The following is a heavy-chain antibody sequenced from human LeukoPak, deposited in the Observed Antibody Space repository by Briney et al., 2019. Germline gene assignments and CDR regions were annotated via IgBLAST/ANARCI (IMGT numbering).Heavy chain of an antibody. D-gene: IGHD3/OR15-3a*01. Sequence: GGSLRLSCAASGFTFSDYYMSWIRQAPGKGLEWVSAISGSGGSTYYADSVKGRFTISRDNSKNTLYLQMNSLRAEDTAVYYCAKGDFLLFDPWGQGTLVTVSS. V-gene: IGHV3-23*01. CDR3: AKGDFLLFDP. J-gene: IGHJ5*02. CDR2: ISGSGGST. CDR1: GFTFSDYY.